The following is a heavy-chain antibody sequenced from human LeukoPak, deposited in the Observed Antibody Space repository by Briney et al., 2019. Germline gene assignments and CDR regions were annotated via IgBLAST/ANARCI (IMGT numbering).Heavy chain of an antibody. CDR1: GYTFTSYD. CDR3: ARGRPYYYDSSGYYYKDY. V-gene: IGHV1-8*01. CDR2: MNPNSGNT. Sequence: ASVKVSCKAPGYTFTSYDINWVRQATGQGLEWMGWMNPNSGNTGYAQKFQGRVTMTRNTSISTAYMELSSLRSEDTAVYYCARGRPYYYDSSGYYYKDYWGQGTLVTVSS. D-gene: IGHD3-22*01. J-gene: IGHJ4*02.